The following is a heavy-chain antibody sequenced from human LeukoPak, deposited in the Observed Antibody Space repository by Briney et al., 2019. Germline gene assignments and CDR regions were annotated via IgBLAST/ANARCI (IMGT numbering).Heavy chain of an antibody. Sequence: QTGGSLRLSCAASGFTFSLYGMHWVRQAPGKGLDWVALISNDGSKTYYADSVKGRFTISRDNSKNTVYLQVSSLRADDTAVYYCAKDSRGANFFGDFDYWGQGTLVTVSS. D-gene: IGHD3-10*01. CDR2: ISNDGSKT. V-gene: IGHV3-33*06. J-gene: IGHJ4*02. CDR3: AKDSRGANFFGDFDY. CDR1: GFTFSLYG.